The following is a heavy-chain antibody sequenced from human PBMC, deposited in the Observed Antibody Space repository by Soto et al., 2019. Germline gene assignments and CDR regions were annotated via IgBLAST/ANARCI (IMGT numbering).Heavy chain of an antibody. CDR2: INHSGST. J-gene: IGHJ5*02. CDR3: ARISYYDSSGYFWFDP. CDR1: GGSFSGYY. V-gene: IGHV4-34*01. Sequence: SETLSLTCAVYGGSFSGYYWSWIRQPPGKGLEWIGEINHSGSTNYNPSLKSRVTISVDTSKNQFSLKLSSVTAADTAVYYCARISYYDSSGYFWFDPWGQGTLVTVSS. D-gene: IGHD3-22*01.